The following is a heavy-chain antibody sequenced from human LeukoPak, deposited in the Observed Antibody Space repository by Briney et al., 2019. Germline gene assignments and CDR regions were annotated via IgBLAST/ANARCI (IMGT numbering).Heavy chain of an antibody. Sequence: SVKVSCKTSGGTFTSDAISWVRQAPGQGLEWMGGIIHIFDSPNYAQKFQDRLTITTDESTTTAYMELSSLTSDDTAIYYCAVGIVPAAHLDHWGQGTLVTVSS. CDR3: AVGIVPAAHLDH. CDR1: GGTFTSDA. V-gene: IGHV1-69*05. CDR2: IIHIFDSP. J-gene: IGHJ4*02. D-gene: IGHD2-2*01.